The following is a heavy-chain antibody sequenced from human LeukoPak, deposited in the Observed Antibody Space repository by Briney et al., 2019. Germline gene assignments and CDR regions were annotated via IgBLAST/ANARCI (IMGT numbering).Heavy chain of an antibody. CDR1: GFTFIAHW. Sequence: GGSLRLSCAASGFTFIAHWMHWVRQAPGKGLVWVSRINNDGSNTNYADSVKGRFTISRDNAKNTLYLQMNSLRAEDTAVYYCARPSVAGPYFDFWGQGTLVTVSS. J-gene: IGHJ4*02. CDR3: ARPSVAGPYFDF. V-gene: IGHV3-74*01. D-gene: IGHD6-19*01. CDR2: INNDGSNT.